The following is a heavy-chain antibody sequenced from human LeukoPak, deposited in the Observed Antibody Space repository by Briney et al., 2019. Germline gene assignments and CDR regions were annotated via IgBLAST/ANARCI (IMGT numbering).Heavy chain of an antibody. V-gene: IGHV3-53*01. Sequence: PGGSLRLSCAAPGFTVSSNYMSWVRQAPGKGLEWVSVIYSGGSTYYADSVKGRFTISGDNSKNTLYLQMNSLRAEDTAVYYCAREGDYGDYEAAFDIWGQGTMVTVSS. CDR1: GFTVSSNY. J-gene: IGHJ3*02. CDR3: AREGDYGDYEAAFDI. CDR2: IYSGGST. D-gene: IGHD4-17*01.